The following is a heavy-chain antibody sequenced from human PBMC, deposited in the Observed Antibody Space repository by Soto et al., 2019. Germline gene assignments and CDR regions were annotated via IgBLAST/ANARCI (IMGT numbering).Heavy chain of an antibody. J-gene: IGHJ4*02. CDR1: GFTFSNFW. V-gene: IGHV3-7*04. Sequence: EVQLVESGGGLVQPGGSLRLSCAASGFTFSNFWMNWVRQAPGGGREWLAIIRQDGSEDLYVDSLKDRFTISRDNAKNSLYLQINSLRAEDTAVYYCAGGSGWLIDHWGQGTLVTVSS. D-gene: IGHD3-10*01. CDR3: AGGSGWLIDH. CDR2: IRQDGSED.